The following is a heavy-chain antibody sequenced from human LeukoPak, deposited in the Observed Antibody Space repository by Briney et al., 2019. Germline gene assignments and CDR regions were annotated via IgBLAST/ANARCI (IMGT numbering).Heavy chain of an antibody. Sequence: ASVKVSCKASGYTFTSYYMHWVRQAPGQGLEWMGIINPSGGSTSYAQKFQGRVTMTRDMSTSTVYMELSSLRSEDTAVYYCARDPSYYDSSVSYFDYWGQGTLVTVSS. CDR3: ARDPSYYDSSVSYFDY. V-gene: IGHV1-46*01. CDR1: GYTFTSYY. D-gene: IGHD3-22*01. CDR2: INPSGGST. J-gene: IGHJ4*02.